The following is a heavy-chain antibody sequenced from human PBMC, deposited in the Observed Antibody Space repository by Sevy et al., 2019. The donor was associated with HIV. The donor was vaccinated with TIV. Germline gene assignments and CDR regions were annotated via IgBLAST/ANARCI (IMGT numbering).Heavy chain of an antibody. CDR1: GFAFSSYA. D-gene: IGHD2-8*02. CDR3: AKSPPGGGTSPSFDC. V-gene: IGHV3-23*01. Sequence: GGSLRLSCAASGFAFSSYAMSWVRQAPGKGLEWVSAISGSGGSSYYADSVKGRFTISRDNSRNMLYLQMNSLRAEDTAVYYCAKSPPGGGTSPSFDCWGQGTLVTVSS. CDR2: ISGSGGSS. J-gene: IGHJ4*02.